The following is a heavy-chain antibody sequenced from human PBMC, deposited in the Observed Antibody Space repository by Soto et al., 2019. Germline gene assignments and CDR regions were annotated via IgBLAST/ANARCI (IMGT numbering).Heavy chain of an antibody. V-gene: IGHV1-24*01. D-gene: IGHD6-13*01. CDR3: ARDFTAIAAAGVNFDY. J-gene: IGHJ4*02. CDR2: FDPGNGNT. CDR1: GYTLTELS. Sequence: ASVKVSCKVSGYTLTELSIHWVRQAPGKRLEWMGGFDPGNGNTIYSQKFQGRVTITRDTSASTAYMELSSLRSEDTAVYYCARDFTAIAAAGVNFDYWGQGTLVTVSS.